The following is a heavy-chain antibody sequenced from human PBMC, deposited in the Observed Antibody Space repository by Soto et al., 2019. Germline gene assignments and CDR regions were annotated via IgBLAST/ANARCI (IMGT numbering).Heavy chain of an antibody. CDR3: ARAGKLRFLEWSPNYYGMDV. J-gene: IGHJ6*02. Sequence: ASVKVSCKASGYTFTGYHIHLVRQAPGQGLEWMGWINPNSGGTNYAQKFQGWVTMTRDTSISTAYMELSRLRSDDTAVYYCARAGKLRFLEWSPNYYGMDVWGQGTTVTVS. CDR1: GYTFTGYH. D-gene: IGHD3-3*01. CDR2: INPNSGGT. V-gene: IGHV1-2*04.